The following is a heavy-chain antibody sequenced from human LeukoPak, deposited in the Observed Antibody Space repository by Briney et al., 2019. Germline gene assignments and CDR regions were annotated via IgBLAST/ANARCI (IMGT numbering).Heavy chain of an antibody. J-gene: IGHJ4*02. CDR3: ARERGRATVYFDY. CDR2: IYSGGTI. V-gene: IGHV3-53*01. Sequence: GGSLRLSCAASGITVSSNYMSWVRQAPGKGLEWVSVIYSGGTIYYADSVKGRFTISRGISKNTLYLQMNSLRAEDTAVYYCARERGRATVYFDYWGQGTLVTVSS. CDR1: GITVSSNY. D-gene: IGHD1-26*01.